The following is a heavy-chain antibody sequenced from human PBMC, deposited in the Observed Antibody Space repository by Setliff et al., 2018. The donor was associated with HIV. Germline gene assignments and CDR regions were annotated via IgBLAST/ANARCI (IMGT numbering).Heavy chain of an antibody. CDR3: ARGSYGSVLL. CDR2: TYFRSKWYN. J-gene: IGHJ4*02. CDR1: GDSVSSKSAA. D-gene: IGHD6-19*01. V-gene: IGHV6-1*01. Sequence: SQTLSLTCDISGDSVSSKSAAWNWVRQSPPRGLEWLGRTYFRSKWYNNYAASVEGRITISPDTSRNEFSLQLNSVTPEDTIVYYCARGSYGSVLLWGQGTLVTVSS.